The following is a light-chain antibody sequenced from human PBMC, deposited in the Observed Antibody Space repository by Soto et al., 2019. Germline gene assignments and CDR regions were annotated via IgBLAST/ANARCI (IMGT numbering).Light chain of an antibody. CDR3: QQYHIYST. V-gene: IGKV1-5*01. CDR2: DVF. Sequence: DIQMTQSPSTLSASVGDRVSINCRASPSIGSWLAWYQQKPGKAPKLLIYDVFTLESGVPSRFTGSGSGTEFTLTISSLQPDDFATYYCQQYHIYSTFGQGTKVEVK. CDR1: PSIGSW. J-gene: IGKJ1*01.